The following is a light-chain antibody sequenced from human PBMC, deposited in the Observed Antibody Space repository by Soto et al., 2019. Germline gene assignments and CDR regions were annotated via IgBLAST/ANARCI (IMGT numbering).Light chain of an antibody. Sequence: DIQVTQSPSSLSASVGDRVTITCRASQNITNYLNWYQQKPGKAPKLLIYAASILQSGVPSRFSGSGSGTGFSLTISSLQPEDFATYYCQQTYSTLRTFGQGTKVDIK. V-gene: IGKV1-39*01. CDR2: AAS. CDR3: QQTYSTLRT. CDR1: QNITNY. J-gene: IGKJ1*01.